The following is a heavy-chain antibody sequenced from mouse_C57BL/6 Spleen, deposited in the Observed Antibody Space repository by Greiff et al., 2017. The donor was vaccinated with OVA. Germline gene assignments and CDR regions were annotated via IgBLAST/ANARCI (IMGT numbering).Heavy chain of an antibody. CDR3: ARRANYYGSSDWYFDV. CDR2: FHPYNDDT. V-gene: IGHV1-47*01. CDR1: GYTFTTYP. Sequence: VKLQQSGAELVKPGASVKMSCKASGYTFTTYPIEWMKQNHGKSLEWIGNFHPYNDDTKYNEKFKGKATLTVEKSSSTVYLELSRLTSDDSAVYYCARRANYYGSSDWYFDVWGTGTTVTVSS. J-gene: IGHJ1*03. D-gene: IGHD1-1*01.